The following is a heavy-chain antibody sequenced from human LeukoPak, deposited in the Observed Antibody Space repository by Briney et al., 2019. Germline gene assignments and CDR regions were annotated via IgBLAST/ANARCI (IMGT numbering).Heavy chain of an antibody. D-gene: IGHD3-16*01. Sequence: TGGSLRLSCAASGFTVSSNYMSWVRQAPGKGLEWVSVIYSGGSTYYADSVKGRFTISRDNAKNSLSLQMTSLRADDTAVYYCARSPLGIGNWFDPWGQGTLVTVSS. V-gene: IGHV3-53*01. J-gene: IGHJ5*02. CDR2: IYSGGST. CDR1: GFTVSSNY. CDR3: ARSPLGIGNWFDP.